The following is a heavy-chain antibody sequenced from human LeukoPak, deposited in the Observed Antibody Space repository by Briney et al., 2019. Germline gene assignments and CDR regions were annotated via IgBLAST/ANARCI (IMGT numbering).Heavy chain of an antibody. D-gene: IGHD3-22*01. CDR1: GGSISSGGYY. CDR2: IYYSGST. Sequence: SQTLSLTCTVSGGSISSGGYYWSWIRQHPGKGLVWIGYIYYSGSTYYNPSLKSRVTISVDTSKNQFSLKLSSVTAADTAVYYCARVPRYYYDSSGHEQNWFDPWGQGTLVTVSS. J-gene: IGHJ5*02. CDR3: ARVPRYYYDSSGHEQNWFDP. V-gene: IGHV4-31*03.